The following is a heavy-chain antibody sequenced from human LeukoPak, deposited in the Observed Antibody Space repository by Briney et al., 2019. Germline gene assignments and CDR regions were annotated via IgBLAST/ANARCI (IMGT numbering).Heavy chain of an antibody. CDR3: AKSGTYYYDSSGYPDY. D-gene: IGHD3-22*01. Sequence: GSLRLSCAASGFTFSSYGMHWVRQAPGKGLEWVAFIRYDGSNKYYADPVKGRFTISRDNSKNTLYLQMNSLRAEDTAVYYCAKSGTYYYDSSGYPDYWGQGTLVTVSS. J-gene: IGHJ4*02. CDR1: GFTFSSYG. V-gene: IGHV3-30*02. CDR2: IRYDGSNK.